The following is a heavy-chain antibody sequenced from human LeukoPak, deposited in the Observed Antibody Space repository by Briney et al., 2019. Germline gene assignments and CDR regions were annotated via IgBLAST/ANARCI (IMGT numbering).Heavy chain of an antibody. CDR1: GYTFTSYY. D-gene: IGHD3-16*02. CDR2: INPSGGST. Sequence: ASVKVSCKASGYTFTSYYMHWVRQAPGQGLEWMGIINPSGGSTSYAQKFQGRVTMTRDTSTSTVYMELSSLRSEDTAVYYCARAYVYVWGSYRPFDYWGQGTLVTVSS. J-gene: IGHJ4*02. V-gene: IGHV1-46*01. CDR3: ARAYVYVWGSYRPFDY.